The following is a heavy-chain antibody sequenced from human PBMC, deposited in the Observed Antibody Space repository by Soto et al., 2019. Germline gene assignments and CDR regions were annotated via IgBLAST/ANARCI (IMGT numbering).Heavy chain of an antibody. V-gene: IGHV4-38-2*01. Sequence: SETLSLTCSMSGYSMNRAYYWGWIRQPPGKRLEWIGTVYHSGNTYYNPSLKSRVTMSLDTSKQQFSLSLRSVTAADTAVYYCAADIAIAWFYSWGQGTLVTVSS. CDR2: VYHSGNT. J-gene: IGHJ5*01. CDR3: AADIAIAWFYS. CDR1: GYSMNRAYY.